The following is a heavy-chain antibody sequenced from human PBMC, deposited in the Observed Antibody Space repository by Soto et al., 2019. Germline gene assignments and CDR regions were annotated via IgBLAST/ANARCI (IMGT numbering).Heavy chain of an antibody. CDR2: MNPNSGNT. CDR1: GYTFTSYD. J-gene: IGHJ3*02. CDR3: ARGRPSTSCRCDAFDI. V-gene: IGHV1-8*01. Sequence: GASVKVSCKASGYTFTSYDINWVRQATGQGLEWMGWMNPNSGNTGYAQKFQGRVTMTRNTSISTAYMELSSLRSEDTAVYYCARGRPSTSCRCDAFDIWGQGTMVTVSS. D-gene: IGHD2-2*01.